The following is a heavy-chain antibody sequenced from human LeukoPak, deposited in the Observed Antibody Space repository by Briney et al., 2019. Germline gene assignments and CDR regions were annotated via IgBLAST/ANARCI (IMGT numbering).Heavy chain of an antibody. CDR3: NPKYLRYCSSTSWVRLDY. V-gene: IGHV3-49*02. CDR2: TKNKTNRGTT. J-gene: IGHJ4*02. Sequence: RAPGKGLEWVGFTKNKTNRGTTEYAASVKGRSTISRDDSKSIAYLQMNSLKTEDTAVYYYNPKYLRYCSSTSWVRLDYWGQGTLVTVSS. D-gene: IGHD2-2*01.